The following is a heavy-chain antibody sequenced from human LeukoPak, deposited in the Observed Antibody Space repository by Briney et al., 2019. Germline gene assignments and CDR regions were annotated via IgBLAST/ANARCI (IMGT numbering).Heavy chain of an antibody. CDR1: GYTITSYG. V-gene: IGHV1-18*01. CDR2: VSAYNGNT. J-gene: IGHJ6*03. CDR3: ARERSVGYMEV. D-gene: IGHD2-15*01. Sequence: GASVKLSFKASGYTITSYGISWVRQGPGPGLEWVGLVSAYNGNTNYAQKLQGRVNMTTDTSTSTAYMELRSLRSDDTAVYYCARERSVGYMEVWGKGTTVTVSS.